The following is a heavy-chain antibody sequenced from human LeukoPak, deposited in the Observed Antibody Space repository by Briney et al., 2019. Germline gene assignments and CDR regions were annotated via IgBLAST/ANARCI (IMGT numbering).Heavy chain of an antibody. CDR3: VRPPPGYSSSWFYFHS. Sequence: GGSLRLSCAASGFTFSSHTMSWVRQAPGKGLEWVSGLRGSGSSTFYADSVKGRFTISRDSSKNTLYLQMNSLRVEDTAMYYCVRPPPGYSSSWFYFHSWGQGTLVTVSS. J-gene: IGHJ4*02. V-gene: IGHV3-23*01. D-gene: IGHD6-13*01. CDR1: GFTFSSHT. CDR2: LRGSGSST.